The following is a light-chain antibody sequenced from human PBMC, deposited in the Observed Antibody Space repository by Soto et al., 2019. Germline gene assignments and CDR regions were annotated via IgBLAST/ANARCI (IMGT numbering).Light chain of an antibody. V-gene: IGLV2-14*03. Sequence: QSVLTQPASVSGSPGQSITISCPGTSSDVGGYNYVSWYQQHPGKAPKLMIYEVSNRPSGLSNRFSGSKSGNKASLTISGLQAEDAADYYCSSYSSSNTVLFGGGTKVNVL. J-gene: IGLJ2*01. CDR1: SSDVGGYNY. CDR3: SSYSSSNTVL. CDR2: EVS.